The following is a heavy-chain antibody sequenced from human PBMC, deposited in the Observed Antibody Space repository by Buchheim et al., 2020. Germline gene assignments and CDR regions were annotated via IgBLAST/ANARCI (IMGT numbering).Heavy chain of an antibody. D-gene: IGHD6-13*01. J-gene: IGHJ4*02. V-gene: IGHV5-51*01. CDR2: IYPGDFDT. CDR1: GYSFTTYW. CDR3: ARAPWQLVDPYYFDH. Sequence: EVQLVQSGAEVKKPGESLKISCKGSGYSFTTYWIGWVRQMPGKGLEWMGIIYPGDFDTRYSPSFQGQVTISADHSISTAYPQWSSLKASDTAMYYCARAPWQLVDPYYFDHWGQGTL.